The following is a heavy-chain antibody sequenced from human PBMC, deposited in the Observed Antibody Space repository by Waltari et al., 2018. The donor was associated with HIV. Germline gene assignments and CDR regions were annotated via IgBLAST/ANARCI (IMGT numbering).Heavy chain of an antibody. Sequence: QVQLQESGPGLVKPSETLSLTCTVSGGSISTYYWSWIRQPPGKGLEWIGFVYYSGITNYNPSLKSRVSISVDTSKKQFSLKLTSVTAADTAVYYCARDCGGDCYLDAARYFDYWGQGALVTVS. J-gene: IGHJ4*02. D-gene: IGHD2-21*02. CDR3: ARDCGGDCYLDAARYFDY. CDR1: GGSISTYY. V-gene: IGHV4-59*01. CDR2: VYYSGIT.